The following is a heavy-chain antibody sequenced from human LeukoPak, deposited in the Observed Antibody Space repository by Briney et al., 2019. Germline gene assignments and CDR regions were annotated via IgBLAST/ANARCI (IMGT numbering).Heavy chain of an antibody. Sequence: SETLSLTCTVSGGFISSGSYYWSWIRQPAGKRLEWIGRIYTSGSTNYNPSLKSRVTISVDTSKNQFSLKLSSVTAADTAVYYCARGFTIKGYYYGMDVWGQGTTVTVSS. CDR3: ARGFTIKGYYYGMDV. J-gene: IGHJ6*02. CDR2: IYTSGST. V-gene: IGHV4-61*02. CDR1: GGFISSGSYY.